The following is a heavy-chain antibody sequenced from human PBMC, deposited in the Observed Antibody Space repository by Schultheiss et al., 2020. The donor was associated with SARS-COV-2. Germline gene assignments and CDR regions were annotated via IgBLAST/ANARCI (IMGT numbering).Heavy chain of an antibody. Sequence: ASVKVSCKASGYTFTGYYIHWVRQAPGQGLEWVRWSNPSSGDTKYGQQFQGRVTMTRDTSISTAYMELSSLTSDDTAVYYCASRYYDFWSGSEPYYYGMDVWGQGTTVTVSS. D-gene: IGHD3-3*01. V-gene: IGHV1-2*02. CDR1: GYTFTGYY. CDR3: ASRYYDFWSGSEPYYYGMDV. J-gene: IGHJ6*02. CDR2: SNPSSGDT.